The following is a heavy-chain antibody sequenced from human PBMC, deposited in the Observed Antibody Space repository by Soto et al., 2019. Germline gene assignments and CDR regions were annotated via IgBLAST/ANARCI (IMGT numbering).Heavy chain of an antibody. CDR2: TYYRSRWYN. J-gene: IGHJ3*01. CDR3: ARDPYYDAGPFDF. V-gene: IGHV6-1*01. D-gene: IGHD1-26*01. Sequence: SQTLSLTCAISGDSVSSTSAAWNWIRQSPSRGLEWLGRTYYRSRWYNDYAVSVKSRITVNPDTSKNQFSLHLNSVTPDDTAVYYCARDPYYDAGPFDFWGQRTLVTVSS. CDR1: GDSVSSTSAA.